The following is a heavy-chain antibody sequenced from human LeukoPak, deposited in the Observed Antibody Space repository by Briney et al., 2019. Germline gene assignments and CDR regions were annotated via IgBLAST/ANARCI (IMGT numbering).Heavy chain of an antibody. Sequence: ASVKVSCKASGYTFTSYAMNWVRQAPGQGLKWMGWINTNTGNPTYAQGFTGRFVFSLDTSVSTAYLQISSLKAEDTAVYYCARDGVVVAATYGVDAFDIWGQGTMVTVSS. D-gene: IGHD2-15*01. J-gene: IGHJ3*02. CDR1: GYTFTSYA. V-gene: IGHV7-4-1*02. CDR2: INTNTGNP. CDR3: ARDGVVVAATYGVDAFDI.